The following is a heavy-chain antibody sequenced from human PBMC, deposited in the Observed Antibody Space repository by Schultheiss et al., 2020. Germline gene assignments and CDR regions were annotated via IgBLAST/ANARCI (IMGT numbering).Heavy chain of an antibody. D-gene: IGHD2-21*01. J-gene: IGHJ4*02. Sequence: GGSLRLSCAASGFTFSSYAMSWVRQAPGKGLEWVSAISGSGGSTYYADSVKGRFTISRDNSKNTLYLQMNSLRAEDTAIYYCARGWGYEFRDYYYAYWGQGTLVTVSS. CDR2: ISGSGGST. CDR1: GFTFSSYA. V-gene: IGHV3-23*01. CDR3: ARGWGYEFRDYYYAY.